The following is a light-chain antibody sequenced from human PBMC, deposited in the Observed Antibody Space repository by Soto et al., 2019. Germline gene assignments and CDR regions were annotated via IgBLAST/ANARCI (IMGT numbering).Light chain of an antibody. CDR1: QSVRSY. CDR3: QQTYSAPPWT. J-gene: IGKJ1*01. Sequence: EIQMTQSPSSLSASVGDTITITCRASQSVRSYLNWYQQKPGKAPDLLIYTTTSLQSEVPSRFSGSGSETHFTLTITSLQPEDFATYFCQQTYSAPPWTFGPGTKVDI. V-gene: IGKV1-39*01. CDR2: TTT.